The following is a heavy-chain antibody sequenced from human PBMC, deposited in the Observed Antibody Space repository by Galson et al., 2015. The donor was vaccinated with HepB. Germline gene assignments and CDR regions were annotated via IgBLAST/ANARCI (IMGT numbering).Heavy chain of an antibody. Sequence: SLRLSCAVSGFTFSDHYIDWVRQAPGKGLEWVGRSRNKTKSYTTEYAASVKGRFTISRDDSKNSLYLQLNSLKAEDTAVYYCTRLGQQLDFDYWGQGTLVTVSS. CDR2: SRNKTKSYTT. CDR3: TRLGQQLDFDY. CDR1: GFTFSDHY. D-gene: IGHD6-13*01. V-gene: IGHV3-72*01. J-gene: IGHJ4*02.